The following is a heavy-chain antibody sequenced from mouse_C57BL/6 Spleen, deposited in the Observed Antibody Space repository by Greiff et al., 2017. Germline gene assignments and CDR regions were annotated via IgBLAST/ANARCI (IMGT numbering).Heavy chain of an antibody. D-gene: IGHD1-1*01. V-gene: IGHV6-6*01. J-gene: IGHJ3*01. CDR2: IRNKANNHAT. CDR3: TGYYGSSSFAY. Sequence: EVKVEESGGGLVQPGGSMKLSCAASGFTFSDAWMDWVRQSPEKGLEWVAEIRNKANNHATYYAESVKGRFTISRDDSKSSGYLQMNSLRAEDTGIYYCTGYYGSSSFAYWGQGTLVTVSA. CDR1: GFTFSDAW.